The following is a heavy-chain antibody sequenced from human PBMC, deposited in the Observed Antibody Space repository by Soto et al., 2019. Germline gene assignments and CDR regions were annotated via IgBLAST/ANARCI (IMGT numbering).Heavy chain of an antibody. D-gene: IGHD3-22*01. CDR3: AKDRWTTSRYYDSSGRYYYHDMDV. CDR1: GFTFSTYG. V-gene: IGHV3-30*18. Sequence: GRSLRLSCAASGFTFSTYGMHWVRQAPGKGLAWVAVLSYDGSNKYYADPVKSRFTIARDNSKNTLYLQMNSPRAEDRAVYYCAKDRWTTSRYYDSSGRYYYHDMDVWGQGTTETVYS. CDR2: LSYDGSNK. J-gene: IGHJ6*02.